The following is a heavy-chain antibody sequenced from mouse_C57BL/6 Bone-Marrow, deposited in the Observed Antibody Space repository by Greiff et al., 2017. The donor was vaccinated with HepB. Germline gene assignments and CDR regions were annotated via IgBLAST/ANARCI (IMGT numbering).Heavy chain of an antibody. D-gene: IGHD1-1*01. CDR2: IHPNSGST. J-gene: IGHJ2*01. CDR1: GYTFTSYW. Sequence: QVQLQQPGAELVKPGASVKLSCKASGYTFTSYWMHWVKQRPGQGLEWIGMIHPNSGSTNYNEKFKSKATLTVDKSSRTAYMQLSSLTSEDSAVYYCAIYYYGSSFFDYWGQGTTLTVSS. CDR3: AIYYYGSSFFDY. V-gene: IGHV1-64*01.